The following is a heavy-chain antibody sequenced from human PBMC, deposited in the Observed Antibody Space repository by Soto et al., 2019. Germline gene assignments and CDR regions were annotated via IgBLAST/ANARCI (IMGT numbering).Heavy chain of an antibody. J-gene: IGHJ4*02. V-gene: IGHV3-72*01. Sequence: GGTLRLSCSVSGCTLSDHCIDWVRQAPGKGLEWVGRSRDKPQGYSTAYAASVKGRFTTSRDESKNSAYLQMNSLKTEDTAVYYCVRATYFSDSSGYTRCLDYWGQGTLVSVSS. CDR2: SRDKPQGYST. D-gene: IGHD3-22*01. CDR1: GCTLSDHC. CDR3: VRATYFSDSSGYTRCLDY.